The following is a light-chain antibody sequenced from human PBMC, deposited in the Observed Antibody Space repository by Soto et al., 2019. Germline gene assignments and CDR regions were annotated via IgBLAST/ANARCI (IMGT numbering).Light chain of an antibody. Sequence: DIQMTQSLSSLSASVGDRVTITCQASQDINNCLNWYQQRPGEAPKLLVYDASILEAGVPSRFSGRRFGTTFTLTISSLQPEDLATYFCQQFDKLPLTCGGGTRLELK. V-gene: IGKV1-33*01. J-gene: IGKJ4*01. CDR3: QQFDKLPLT. CDR2: DAS. CDR1: QDINNC.